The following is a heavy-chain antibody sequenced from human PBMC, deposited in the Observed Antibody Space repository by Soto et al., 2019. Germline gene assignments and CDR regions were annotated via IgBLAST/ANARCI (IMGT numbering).Heavy chain of an antibody. Sequence: PGGSLRLSCATSGFSFSNYAMSWVRQAPGKGLEWVAAITSVGYTYYVDSPKGRFTISRDNSKNTLFLKMNSLRAEDTAVYYCAKDLIDYSNSYFDYWGQGTLVTVSS. CDR1: GFSFSNYA. CDR3: AKDLIDYSNSYFDY. D-gene: IGHD4-4*01. V-gene: IGHV3-23*01. CDR2: ITSVGYT. J-gene: IGHJ4*02.